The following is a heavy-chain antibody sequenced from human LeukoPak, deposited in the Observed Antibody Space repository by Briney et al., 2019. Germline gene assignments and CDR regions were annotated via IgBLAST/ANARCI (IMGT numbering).Heavy chain of an antibody. CDR3: TREADSSGYPDAFDI. Sequence: GGSLRLSCEASGFTFRSYWMDWVRQAPGKGLVWVSRINSDGSSTSYADSVKGRFTISRDNAKNTLYLQMNSLRAEDTAVYYCTREADSSGYPDAFDIWGQGTMVTVSS. CDR2: INSDGSST. CDR1: GFTFRSYW. J-gene: IGHJ3*02. V-gene: IGHV3-74*01. D-gene: IGHD3-22*01.